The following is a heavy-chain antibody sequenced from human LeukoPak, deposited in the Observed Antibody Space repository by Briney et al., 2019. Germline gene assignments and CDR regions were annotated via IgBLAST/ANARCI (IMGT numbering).Heavy chain of an antibody. J-gene: IGHJ4*02. D-gene: IGHD1-26*01. CDR1: GFTFSSYN. CDR3: ARSGSYRLDY. CDR2: ISSSSSTI. V-gene: IGHV3-48*01. Sequence: GGSLRLSSAASGFTFSSYNMNWVCQAPRKGLEWVSYISSSSSTIYYADSVKGRFTISRDNAKNSLYLQMNSLRAEDTAVYYCARSGSYRLDYWGQGTLVTVSS.